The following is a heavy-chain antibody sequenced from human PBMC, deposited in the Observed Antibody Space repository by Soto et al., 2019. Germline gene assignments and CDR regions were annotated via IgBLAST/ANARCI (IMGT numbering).Heavy chain of an antibody. CDR2: ITPNSGDT. J-gene: IGHJ4*03. CDR1: GYIFTGYF. CDR3: VRWGYGYNSLEF. Sequence: ASVKVSCKTSGYIFTGYFIHWVRQTPGQGLQWMGRITPNSGDTKYGQTFQGRVTFTRDTSTSTAYMELSGLRSDDTALYYCVRWGYGYNSLEFWRQGTLATVSS. D-gene: IGHD5-12*01. V-gene: IGHV1-2*06.